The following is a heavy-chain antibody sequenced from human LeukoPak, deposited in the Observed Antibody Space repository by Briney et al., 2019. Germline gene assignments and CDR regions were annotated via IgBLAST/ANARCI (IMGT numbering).Heavy chain of an antibody. Sequence: GRSLRLSCAASGFTISGYGMHWVRQAPGKGLEWVAVISYDGSNKYYTDSVKGRFTISRDNSKNTLYLQMNSLRAEDTAVYYCAKDLRPYDNRGYYFDYWGQGTLVTVSS. V-gene: IGHV3-30*18. CDR2: ISYDGSNK. J-gene: IGHJ4*02. CDR3: AKDLRPYDNRGYYFDY. D-gene: IGHD3-22*01. CDR1: GFTISGYG.